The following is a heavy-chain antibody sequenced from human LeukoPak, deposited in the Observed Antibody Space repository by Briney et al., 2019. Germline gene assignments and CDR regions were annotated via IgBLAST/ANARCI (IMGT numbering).Heavy chain of an antibody. V-gene: IGHV3-11*04. CDR2: ISGSGSVI. J-gene: IGHJ4*02. CDR3: SRDPRPCDY. CDR1: GFTFSDYY. Sequence: TGGSLRLSCAASGFTFSDYYMTWIRHAPGKGLETVAYISGSGSVIVYADSVKGRFTISRDNAQNSLCLQMNSLRDEDTAVYYCSRDPRPCDYWGQGTLVTVSS.